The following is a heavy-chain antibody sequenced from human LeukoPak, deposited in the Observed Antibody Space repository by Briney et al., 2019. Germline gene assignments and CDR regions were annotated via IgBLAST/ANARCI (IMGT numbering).Heavy chain of an antibody. Sequence: SETRSLTCAVYGGSFSGYYWTWIRQPPGKGPEWIGEINYSGSTNYNPSLKSRVTISVDTSKNQFSLKLSSVTAADTAIYYCARVKRGGAKYWGQGALVTVSS. CDR1: GGSFSGYY. V-gene: IGHV4-34*01. CDR2: INYSGST. CDR3: ARVKRGGAKY. J-gene: IGHJ4*02.